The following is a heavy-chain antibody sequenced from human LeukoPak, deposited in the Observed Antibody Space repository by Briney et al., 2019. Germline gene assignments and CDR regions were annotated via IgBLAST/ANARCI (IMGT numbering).Heavy chain of an antibody. D-gene: IGHD1-14*01. J-gene: IGHJ6*03. CDR2: IYCAGST. V-gene: IGHV4-59*01. CDR1: GGSISSYY. CDR3: AREAQDFRTGNHRPGHYDYMDV. Sequence: SETLSLTCGVSGGSISSYYWAWIRQAPGKGLEWIGYIYCAGSTNYNPSLKSRVTMSVDMSRNQFSLRMTSVTAADTAVYYCAREAQDFRTGNHRPGHYDYMDVWGKGTAVTVSS.